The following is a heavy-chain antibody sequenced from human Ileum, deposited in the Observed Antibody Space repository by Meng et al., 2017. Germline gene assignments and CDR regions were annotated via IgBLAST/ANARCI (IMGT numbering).Heavy chain of an antibody. D-gene: IGHD3-10*01. Sequence: QGRRQQVGAGLLKPSDTPSLTCAVYDGSFSGYFWSWIRQPPGKGLEWIGEINHSGSTNYNPSLKGRVTISVDTSKSQFSLRLNSVTAADTALYYCAGATIRTYYYGSGSYYFTKWGQGTLVTVSS. CDR3: AGATIRTYYYGSGSYYFTK. J-gene: IGHJ4*02. CDR1: DGSFSGYF. V-gene: IGHV4-34*01. CDR2: INHSGST.